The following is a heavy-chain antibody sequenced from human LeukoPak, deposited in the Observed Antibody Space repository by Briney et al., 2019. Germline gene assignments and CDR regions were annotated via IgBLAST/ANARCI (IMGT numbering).Heavy chain of an antibody. Sequence: GGSLRLSCVGSTFNFRTYAMHWVRQAPGKGLEWVAFIRYDGSNKYYADSVKGRFTISRDNSKNTLYLQMNSLRAEDTAVYYCAKDQITFGGVIVLVDYWDQGTLVTVSS. CDR3: AKDQITFGGVIVLVDY. CDR2: IRYDGSNK. J-gene: IGHJ4*02. V-gene: IGHV3-30*02. D-gene: IGHD3-16*02. CDR1: TFNFRTYA.